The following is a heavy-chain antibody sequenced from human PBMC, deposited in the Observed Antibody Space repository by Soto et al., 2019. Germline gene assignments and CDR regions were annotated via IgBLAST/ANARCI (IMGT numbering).Heavy chain of an antibody. Sequence: GGSLRLWCAASGGNFSNFAIHCIRQAPGKGLEWVAVISHDGSNKYYADSVKGRFTISRDNSKNTLYLQVNSLRAKDTAVFYCARASYYYDSSGFALDYWGQGTLVTVSS. CDR2: ISHDGSNK. CDR3: ARASYYYDSSGFALDY. CDR1: GGNFSNFA. D-gene: IGHD3-22*01. J-gene: IGHJ4*02. V-gene: IGHV3-30-3*01.